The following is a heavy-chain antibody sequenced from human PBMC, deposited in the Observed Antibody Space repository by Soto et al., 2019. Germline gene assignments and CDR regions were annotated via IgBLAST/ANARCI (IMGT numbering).Heavy chain of an antibody. CDR3: ARGPQSTGWRGKWFDP. Sequence: QVQLVQSGGELKKPGDSLKVSCKASGYTFSNFGVSWVRQAPGQGPEWMGWIVTYNGNTNSAQKFQDRLTMTTDTSTTTAYMELRSLTYDDTAVYYCARGPQSTGWRGKWFDPWGQGTLVTVSS. J-gene: IGHJ5*02. V-gene: IGHV1-18*01. CDR2: IVTYNGNT. CDR1: GYTFSNFG. D-gene: IGHD6-19*01.